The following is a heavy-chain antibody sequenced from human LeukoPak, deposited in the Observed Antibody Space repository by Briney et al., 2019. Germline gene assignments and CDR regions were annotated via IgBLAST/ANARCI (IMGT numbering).Heavy chain of an antibody. CDR2: ISGQTGKT. CDR3: ARDLAFPGSYGSAEFYFDF. Sequence: ASVKVSRKASGYTFSNYGISWVRQATGRGLEWMGWISGQTGKTKQAQKFQGRITLTTDSATNTAYMELRSLTSDDTAVYYCARDLAFPGSYGSAEFYFDFWGQGALVTVSS. J-gene: IGHJ4*02. CDR1: GYTFSNYG. D-gene: IGHD1-26*01. V-gene: IGHV1-18*01.